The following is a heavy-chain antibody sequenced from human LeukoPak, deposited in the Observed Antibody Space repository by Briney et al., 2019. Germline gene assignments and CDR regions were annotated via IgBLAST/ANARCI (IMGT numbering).Heavy chain of an antibody. D-gene: IGHD3-22*01. CDR3: ARGDYHDSSGYPLNFDY. Sequence: PSETLSLTCAVYGGSFSGYYWSWIRQPPGKGLEWIGETNHSGSTNYNPSLKSRVTISVDTSKNQFSLKLSSVTAADTAVYYCARGDYHDSSGYPLNFDYWGQGTLVTVSS. CDR1: GGSFSGYY. CDR2: TNHSGST. J-gene: IGHJ4*02. V-gene: IGHV4-34*01.